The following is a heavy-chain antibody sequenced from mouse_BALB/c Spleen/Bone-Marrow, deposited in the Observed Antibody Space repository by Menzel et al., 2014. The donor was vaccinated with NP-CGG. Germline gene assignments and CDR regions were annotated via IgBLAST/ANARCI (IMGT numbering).Heavy chain of an antibody. CDR3: ARLGYYGGFAY. V-gene: IGHV4-1*02. CDR1: GFDFSGFW. J-gene: IGHJ3*01. CDR2: INPDSSTI. D-gene: IGHD2-3*01. Sequence: EVQGVESGGGLVQPGGSLKLSCAASGFDFSGFWMGWVRRAPGKGLEWIGEINPDSSTINYTPSLKDRFIISRDNAKNTLYLQMSKVRSEDTALYYCARLGYYGGFAYWGQGTLVTVSA.